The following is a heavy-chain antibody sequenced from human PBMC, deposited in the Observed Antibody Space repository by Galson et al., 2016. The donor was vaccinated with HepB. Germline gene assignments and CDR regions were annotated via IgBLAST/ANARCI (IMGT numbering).Heavy chain of an antibody. Sequence: SETLSLTCDVSGDSISSDKWWNWVRQSPGKGLEWIGEINHGGSANFNPSLKTRVTISVDTSKNQFSLKLSSVTAADTAVYYCAREPRGYSYGYYFDYWGQGTLVTVSS. CDR2: INHGGSA. CDR1: GDSISSDKW. D-gene: IGHD5-18*01. J-gene: IGHJ4*02. CDR3: AREPRGYSYGYYFDY. V-gene: IGHV4-4*02.